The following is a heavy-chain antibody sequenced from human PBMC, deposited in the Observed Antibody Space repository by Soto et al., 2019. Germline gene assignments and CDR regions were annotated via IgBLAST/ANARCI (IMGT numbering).Heavy chain of an antibody. CDR2: IYSGGST. J-gene: IGHJ4*02. Sequence: EVQLVECGGGLIQPGGSLRLSCAASGFTVSSNYMSWVRQAPGKGLEWVSVIYSGGSTYYADSVKGRFTISRDNSKNTLYLQMNSLRAEDTAVYYCARSPMGATYFDYWGQGTLVIVSS. CDR3: ARSPMGATYFDY. CDR1: GFTVSSNY. D-gene: IGHD1-26*01. V-gene: IGHV3-53*01.